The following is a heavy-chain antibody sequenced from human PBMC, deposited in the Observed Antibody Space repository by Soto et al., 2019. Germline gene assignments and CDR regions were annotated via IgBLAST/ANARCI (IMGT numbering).Heavy chain of an antibody. Sequence: EVQLLESGGGLVQPGGSLRLSCAASGFTFSSYAMSWVRQAPGKGLEWVSAISSSSTYIYYTDSVKGRFTISRDNAKNSLYLQMNSLRAEDTALYYCARAKQLVGMDVWGQGTTVTVSS. J-gene: IGHJ6*02. CDR3: ARAKQLVGMDV. D-gene: IGHD6-6*01. CDR2: ISSSSTYI. CDR1: GFTFSSYA. V-gene: IGHV3-21*01.